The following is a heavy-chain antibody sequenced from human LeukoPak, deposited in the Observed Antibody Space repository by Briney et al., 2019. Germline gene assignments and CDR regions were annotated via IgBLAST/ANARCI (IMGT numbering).Heavy chain of an antibody. D-gene: IGHD5-18*01. V-gene: IGHV1-24*01. Sequence: ASVKVSCKVSGYTLTELSMHWVRQAPGKGLEWMGGFDPEDGETIYAQKFQGRVTMTEDASTDTAYMELSSLRSEDTAVYYCATQKVDTAEYYFDYWGQGTLVTVSS. CDR1: GYTLTELS. CDR3: ATQKVDTAEYYFDY. J-gene: IGHJ4*02. CDR2: FDPEDGET.